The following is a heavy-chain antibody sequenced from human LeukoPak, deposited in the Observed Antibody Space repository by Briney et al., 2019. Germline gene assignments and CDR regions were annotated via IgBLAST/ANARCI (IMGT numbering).Heavy chain of an antibody. Sequence: PSETLSLTCAVSGYSISSGYYWGWIRQPPGKGLEWIGSIYHSGSTYYNPSLKSRVTISVDTSKNQFSLKLSSVTAADTAVYYCARHGSGSYYPNWFDPWGQGTLVTVSS. J-gene: IGHJ5*02. CDR2: IYHSGST. V-gene: IGHV4-38-2*01. D-gene: IGHD3-10*01. CDR3: ARHGSGSYYPNWFDP. CDR1: GYSISSGYY.